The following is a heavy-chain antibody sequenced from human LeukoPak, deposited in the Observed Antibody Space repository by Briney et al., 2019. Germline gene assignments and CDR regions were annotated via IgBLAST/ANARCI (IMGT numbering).Heavy chain of an antibody. CDR2: ISGSSSYI. D-gene: IGHD4-11*01. V-gene: IGHV3-21*01. J-gene: IGHJ4*02. CDR3: ARVLGYSNSYFEY. Sequence: GGSLRLSCAASGFTFNTYSMHWVRQAPGKGLEWVSSISGSSSYIYYADSVKGRFTISRDNAKNSLFLQMNSLRAEDTAVYYCARVLGYSNSYFEYWGQGTLVTVSS. CDR1: GFTFNTYS.